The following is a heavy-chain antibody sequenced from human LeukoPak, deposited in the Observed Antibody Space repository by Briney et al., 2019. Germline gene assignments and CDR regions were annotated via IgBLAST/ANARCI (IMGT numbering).Heavy chain of an antibody. Sequence: PETLSLTCTVSGGSISSYYWSWIRQPAGKGLEWIGYIYYSGSTNSNPSLKSRVTISVDTSKNQFSVKLSSVTAADTAVYYCARGDIVVVPGGFDPWGQGTLVTVSS. V-gene: IGHV4-59*01. J-gene: IGHJ5*02. CDR1: GGSISSYY. CDR2: IYYSGST. CDR3: ARGDIVVVPGGFDP. D-gene: IGHD2-2*01.